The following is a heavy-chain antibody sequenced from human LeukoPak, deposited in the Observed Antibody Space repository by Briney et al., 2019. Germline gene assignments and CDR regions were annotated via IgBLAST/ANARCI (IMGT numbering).Heavy chain of an antibody. CDR1: GYTFTNYD. CDR3: ARVVVTTGGVDAFDI. V-gene: IGHV1-8*01. CDR2: MNPNSGNT. D-gene: IGHD4-23*01. Sequence: GASVKVSCKASGYTFTNYDINWVRQATGQGHEWMGWMNPNSGNTGYAQKFQGRVTMTRNTSISTAYMELSSLRSEDTAVYYCARVVVTTGGVDAFDIWGQGTMVTVSS. J-gene: IGHJ3*02.